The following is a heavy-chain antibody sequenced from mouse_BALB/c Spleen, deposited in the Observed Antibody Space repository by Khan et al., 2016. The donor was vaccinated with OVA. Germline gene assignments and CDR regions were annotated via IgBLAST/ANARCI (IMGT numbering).Heavy chain of an antibody. Sequence: QVRLQQSGAELVRPGVSVKISCKGSGYTFTDYAMHWVKQSHAKSLEWIGVISTHYGDASYNQKFKGKATMTVDKSSSTAYMELARLTSEDSAIYYCARGSGEYRVAYWGQGTLVTVSA. CDR3: ARGSGEYRVAY. V-gene: IGHV1S137*01. D-gene: IGHD2-14*01. J-gene: IGHJ3*01. CDR1: GYTFTDYA. CDR2: ISTHYGDA.